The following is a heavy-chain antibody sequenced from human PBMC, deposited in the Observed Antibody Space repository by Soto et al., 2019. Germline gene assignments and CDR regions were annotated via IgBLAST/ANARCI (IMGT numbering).Heavy chain of an antibody. V-gene: IGHV3-23*01. D-gene: IGHD3-10*01. CDR3: AKGRGGSGSLTPRVDF. CDR1: GFTFNNYA. CDR2: ISGGGDTT. Sequence: EVQLLESGGGLVQPGGSLRLSCAASGFTFNNYAMTWVRQAPGKGLEWVSAISGGGDTTSYAYSVKGRFTVSRDGSKNTLYLKMSSLRAEDTALYYCAKGRGGSGSLTPRVDFWGQGTLVTVSS. J-gene: IGHJ4*02.